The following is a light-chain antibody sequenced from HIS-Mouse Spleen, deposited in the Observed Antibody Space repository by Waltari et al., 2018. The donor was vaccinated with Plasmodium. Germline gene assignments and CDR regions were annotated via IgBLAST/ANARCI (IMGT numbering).Light chain of an antibody. J-gene: IGLJ2*01. CDR3: GTWDSSLSAGVV. CDR2: DNN. Sequence: QSVLTQPPSVSAAPGQKVTISCSGSSSHLGNTYVSWYQQLPGTAPKLLIYDNNKRPSGIPDRFSGSKSGTSATLGITGLQTGDEADYYCGTWDSSLSAGVVFGGGTKLTVL. CDR1: SSHLGNTY. V-gene: IGLV1-51*01.